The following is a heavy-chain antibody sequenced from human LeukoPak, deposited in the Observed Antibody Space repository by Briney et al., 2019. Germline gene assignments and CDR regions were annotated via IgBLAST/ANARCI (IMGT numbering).Heavy chain of an antibody. CDR2: IIPIFGTA. CDR3: ARDRGGSSWYNWFDP. J-gene: IGHJ5*02. Sequence: SVEVSCKASGGTFSSYAISWVRQAPGQGLEWMGGIIPIFGTANYAQKFQGRVTITTDESTSTAYMELSSLRSEDTAVYYCARDRGGSSWYNWFDPWGQGTLVTVSS. V-gene: IGHV1-69*05. D-gene: IGHD6-13*01. CDR1: GGTFSSYA.